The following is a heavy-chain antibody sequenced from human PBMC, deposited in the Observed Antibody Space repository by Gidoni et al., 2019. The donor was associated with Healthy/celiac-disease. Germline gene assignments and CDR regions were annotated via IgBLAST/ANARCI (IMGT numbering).Heavy chain of an antibody. V-gene: IGHV3-64D*06. CDR1: GLTFSSYA. CDR2: ISSNGGST. CDR3: VISCSGGSCYSGDAFDI. D-gene: IGHD2-15*01. J-gene: IGHJ3*02. Sequence: EVQLVESGGGLVQPGGSLTLSCSASGLTFSSYAMHWVRQAPGKGLEYVSAISSNGGSTYYADSVKGRFTISRDNSKNTLYLQMSSLRAEDTAVYYCVISCSGGSCYSGDAFDIWGQGTMVTFSS.